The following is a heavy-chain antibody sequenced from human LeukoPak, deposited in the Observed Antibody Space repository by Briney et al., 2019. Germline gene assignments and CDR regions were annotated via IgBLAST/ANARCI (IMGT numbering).Heavy chain of an antibody. CDR3: ARVISMSGYSSDFDY. V-gene: IGHV4-34*01. Sequence: PSETLSLTCAVYGGSFSGYYWSWIRQPPGKGLEWIGEINHSGSTNYNPSLKSRVTISVDTSKNQFSLKLSSVTAADTAVYYCARVISMSGYSSDFDYWGQGTLVTVSS. CDR2: INHSGST. CDR1: GGSFSGYY. D-gene: IGHD6-19*01. J-gene: IGHJ4*02.